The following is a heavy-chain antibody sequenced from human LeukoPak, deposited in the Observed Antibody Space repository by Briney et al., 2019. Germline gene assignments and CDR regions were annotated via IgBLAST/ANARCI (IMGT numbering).Heavy chain of an antibody. V-gene: IGHV3-9*01. Sequence: GGSLRLSCAASGFTFDDYAMHWVRQAPGKGLEWVSGISWNSGSIGYADSVKGRFTISRDNAKNTLYLQMNSLRAEDTAVYYCARVASGSYGNDYWGQGTLVTVSS. CDR2: ISWNSGSI. D-gene: IGHD1-26*01. J-gene: IGHJ4*02. CDR1: GFTFDDYA. CDR3: ARVASGSYGNDY.